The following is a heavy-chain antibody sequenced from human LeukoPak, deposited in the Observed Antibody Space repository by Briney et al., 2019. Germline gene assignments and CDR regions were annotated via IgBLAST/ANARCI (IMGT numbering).Heavy chain of an antibody. D-gene: IGHD4-23*01. CDR1: GGSISSSSYY. J-gene: IGHJ6*03. CDR2: IYYSGST. CDR3: ARAVGYYYYMDV. Sequence: SETLSLTCTVSGGSISSSSYYWGWIRQPPGKGLEWIGSIYYSGSTYYNPSLKSRVTISVDTSKNQFSLKLSSVTAADTAVYYCARAVGYYYYMDVWGKGTTVTVSS. V-gene: IGHV4-39*07.